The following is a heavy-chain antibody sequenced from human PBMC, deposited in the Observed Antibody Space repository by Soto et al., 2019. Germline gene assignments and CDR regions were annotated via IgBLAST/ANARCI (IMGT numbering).Heavy chain of an antibody. D-gene: IGHD3-10*01. Sequence: QVQLQQWGAGLLKPSETLSLTCAVYGGSFSGYYWSWIRQPPGKGLEWIGEINHSGSTNYNPSLKSRVTISVDTSKNQFSLKLSSVTAADTAVYYCARTPALVWFGELWYFDYWGQGTLVTVSS. J-gene: IGHJ4*02. CDR2: INHSGST. V-gene: IGHV4-34*01. CDR1: GGSFSGYY. CDR3: ARTPALVWFGELWYFDY.